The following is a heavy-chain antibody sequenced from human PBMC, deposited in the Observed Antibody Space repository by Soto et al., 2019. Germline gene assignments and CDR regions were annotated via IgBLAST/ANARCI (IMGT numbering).Heavy chain of an antibody. CDR3: PRRAGASGY. Sequence: GGSLRLSCAASGFTFSSYAMSWVRQAPGKGLEWVSVITGSGSTTYYADSVKGRFTISRDNSKNTLYLQMNSLRAEDTAVYYYPRRAGASGYWGPGPLLTGSS. J-gene: IGHJ4*02. D-gene: IGHD3-10*01. CDR2: ITGSGSTT. V-gene: IGHV3-23*01. CDR1: GFTFSSYA.